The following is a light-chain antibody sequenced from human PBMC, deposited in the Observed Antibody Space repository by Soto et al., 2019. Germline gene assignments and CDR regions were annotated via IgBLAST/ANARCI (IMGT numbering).Light chain of an antibody. CDR3: QQSYSLPPT. CDR2: ATS. Sequence: DIQMTQSPSSLSASVVDRVTIPCRSSQFISTYLSWYQQKPGKAPKLLIYATSSLQSGVPSRFSGSGSGTDFTLTISSLQPEDFATYYCQQSYSLPPTFGQGTKLEIK. CDR1: QFISTY. J-gene: IGKJ2*01. V-gene: IGKV1-39*01.